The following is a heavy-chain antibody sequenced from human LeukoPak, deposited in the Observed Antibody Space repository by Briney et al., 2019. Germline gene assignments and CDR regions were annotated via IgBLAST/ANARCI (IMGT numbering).Heavy chain of an antibody. CDR3: ARYYYDSSGYYFDY. CDR2: INPSGGST. J-gene: IGHJ4*02. D-gene: IGHD3-22*01. CDR1: GGTFTYYS. V-gene: IGHV1-2*02. Sequence: ASVKVSCKASGGTFTYYSINWVRHAPGQGLEWMGIINPSGGSTSYAQKFQGRVTMTRYTSISTAYMELSRLRSDDTAVYYCARYYYDSSGYYFDYWGQGTLVTVSS.